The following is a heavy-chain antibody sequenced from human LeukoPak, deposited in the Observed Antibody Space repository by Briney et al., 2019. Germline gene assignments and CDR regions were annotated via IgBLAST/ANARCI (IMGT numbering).Heavy chain of an antibody. CDR2: IYTSGST. CDR3: ARDDNYYDSSGYYRGGAFDI. D-gene: IGHD3-22*01. V-gene: IGHV4-61*02. Sequence: SQTLSLTCTVSGGSISSGSYYWSWIRQPAGKGLEWIGRIYTSGSTNYNPSLKSRVTISVDTSKNQFSLKLSSVTAADTAVYYCARDDNYYDSSGYYRGGAFDIWGQGTMVTVPS. J-gene: IGHJ3*02. CDR1: GGSISSGSYY.